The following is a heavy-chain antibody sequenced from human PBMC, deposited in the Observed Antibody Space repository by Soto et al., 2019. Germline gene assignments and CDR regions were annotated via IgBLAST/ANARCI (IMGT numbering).Heavy chain of an antibody. J-gene: IGHJ4*02. D-gene: IGHD3-16*01. CDR2: IYYSGST. Sequence: SETLSLTCTVSGGSISSYYWSWIRQPPGKGLEWIGYIYYSGSTNYNPSLKSRVTISVDTSKNQFSLRLSSVTAADTAVYYCASHGHWAPLDDWGQGTLVTVLL. CDR1: GGSISSYY. CDR3: ASHGHWAPLDD. V-gene: IGHV4-59*12.